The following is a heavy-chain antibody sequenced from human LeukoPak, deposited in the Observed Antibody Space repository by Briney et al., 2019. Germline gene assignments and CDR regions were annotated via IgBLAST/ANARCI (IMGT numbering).Heavy chain of an antibody. V-gene: IGHV1-2*02. CDR3: AKDTYYYESSGYYVFDY. J-gene: IGHJ4*02. Sequence: ASVKVSCKASGYTFTGYYIHWVRQAPGQGLEWMGWINPNNGSTNYAQKFQGRVIMTRDTSISTAYMEVSRLTSDDTAVYYCAKDTYYYESSGYYVFDYWGQGTLVTVSS. CDR1: GYTFTGYY. CDR2: INPNNGST. D-gene: IGHD3-22*01.